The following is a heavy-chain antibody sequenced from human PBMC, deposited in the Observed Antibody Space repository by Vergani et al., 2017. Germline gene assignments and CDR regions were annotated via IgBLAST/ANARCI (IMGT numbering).Heavy chain of an antibody. V-gene: IGHV4-59*01. CDR2: IYYSGST. CDR1: GGSISSYY. D-gene: IGHD2-15*01. CDR3: ASDGEQVVAATYYFDY. Sequence: QVQLQESGPGLVKPSETLSLTCTVSGGSISSYYWSWIRQPPGKGLEWIGYIYYSGSTNYNPSLKSRVTISVDTSKNQFSLRLSSVTAADTAVYYCASDGEQVVAATYYFDYWGQGTLVTVSS. J-gene: IGHJ4*02.